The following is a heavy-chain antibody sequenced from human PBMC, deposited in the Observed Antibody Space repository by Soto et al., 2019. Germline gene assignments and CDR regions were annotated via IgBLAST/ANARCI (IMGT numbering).Heavy chain of an antibody. CDR1: EFPDRSSY. CDR2: IYTDDST. D-gene: IGHD2-2*01. Sequence: GSEILSCAAPEFPDRSSYMSWVRQAPGKGLEWLSVIYTDDSTYYADSVKGRFTISRHNSKNTLYLQMNSLRAEDTAVYYCTRETSGSSSPRYWGQGT. CDR3: TRETSGSSSPRY. J-gene: IGHJ4*02. V-gene: IGHV3-53*04.